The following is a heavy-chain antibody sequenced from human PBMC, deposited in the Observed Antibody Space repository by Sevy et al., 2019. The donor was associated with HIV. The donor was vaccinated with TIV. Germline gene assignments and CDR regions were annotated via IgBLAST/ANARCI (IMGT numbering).Heavy chain of an antibody. V-gene: IGHV3-30-3*01. J-gene: IGHJ3*02. CDR1: GFTFSSYA. Sequence: GGSLRLSCAASGFTFSSYAMHWVRQAPGKGLEWVAVISYDGSNKYYADSVKGRFTISRDNSKNTLYLQMNSLRAEDTAVYYCAAMDSSGWTSAFDIWGQRTMVTVSS. CDR3: AAMDSSGWTSAFDI. D-gene: IGHD6-19*01. CDR2: ISYDGSNK.